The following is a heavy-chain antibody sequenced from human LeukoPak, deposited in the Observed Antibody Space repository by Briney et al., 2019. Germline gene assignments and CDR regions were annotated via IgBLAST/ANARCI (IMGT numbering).Heavy chain of an antibody. V-gene: IGHV3-7*04. D-gene: IGHD5-24*01. CDR1: GFPFSSYW. Sequence: GGSLRLSCVASGFPFSSYWMTWVRQAPGKGLEWVANIKQDGSKKSYVDSVKGRFTISRDNAKNSLNLQMNSLRAEDTAIYYCTRVGYIDEGIDCWGQGTLVTVSS. J-gene: IGHJ4*02. CDR3: TRVGYIDEGIDC. CDR2: IKQDGSKK.